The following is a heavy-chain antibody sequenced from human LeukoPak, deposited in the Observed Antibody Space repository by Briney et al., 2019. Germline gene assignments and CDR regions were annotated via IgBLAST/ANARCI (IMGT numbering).Heavy chain of an antibody. CDR2: IYYGVST. CDR1: GGSICSYY. V-gene: IGHV4-59*01. Sequence: PSETLSCTSTGSGGSICSYYWSWMRQRPGQGRVWRGYIYYGVSTNYKPSLKSLVTISVATSKTQFSLKLSSVTAEDAAVYYGGRAISRGWTDTYYYDYGMDVWRQGPTVTVSS. J-gene: IGHJ6*02. D-gene: IGHD6-19*01. CDR3: GRAISRGWTDTYYYDYGMDV.